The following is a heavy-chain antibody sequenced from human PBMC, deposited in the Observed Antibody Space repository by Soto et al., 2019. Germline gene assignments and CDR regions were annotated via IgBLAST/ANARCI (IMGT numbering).Heavy chain of an antibody. V-gene: IGHV4-59*08. CDR3: ARSYFDFWSGDYYYYMDV. CDR1: GDSISSHY. J-gene: IGHJ6*03. CDR2: VYYSGST. D-gene: IGHD3-3*01. Sequence: QVQLQESGPGLVKPSETLSLTCTVSGDSISSHYWSWIRQPPGKGLEWIGYVYYSGSTNYNPSLKSRVTMSIDTSKSQFSLKLSSVTAADTAVYYCARSYFDFWSGDYYYYMDVWGKGTTVTVSS.